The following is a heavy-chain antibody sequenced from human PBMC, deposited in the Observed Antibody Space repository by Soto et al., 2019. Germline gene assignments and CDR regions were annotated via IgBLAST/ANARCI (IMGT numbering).Heavy chain of an antibody. J-gene: IGHJ6*03. CDR1: GFTFSSYG. V-gene: IGHV3-30*18. CDR2: ISYDGSNK. D-gene: IGHD5-12*01. CDR3: AKDTGLQASYYFYYMDV. Sequence: QVQLVESGGGVVQPGTSLRLSCAASGFTFSSYGMHWVRQAPGKGLEWVAVISYDGSNKYYADSVKGRFTISRDNSKNTLYLQMDSLRAEDTAMYYCAKDTGLQASYYFYYMDVWGKGTTVTVSS.